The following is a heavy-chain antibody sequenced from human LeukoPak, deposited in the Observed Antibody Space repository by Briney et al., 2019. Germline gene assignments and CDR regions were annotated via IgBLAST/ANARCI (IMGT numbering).Heavy chain of an antibody. Sequence: GRSLRLSCAASGFTFSSYGMHRVRQAPGKGLEWVAVIWYDGGNKYYADSVKGRFTISRDNSKNTLYLQMNSLRAEDTAVYYCAREYATTYYYDSSGYQDNWFDPWGQGTLVTVSS. CDR1: GFTFSSYG. D-gene: IGHD3-22*01. CDR2: IWYDGGNK. V-gene: IGHV3-33*01. J-gene: IGHJ5*02. CDR3: AREYATTYYYDSSGYQDNWFDP.